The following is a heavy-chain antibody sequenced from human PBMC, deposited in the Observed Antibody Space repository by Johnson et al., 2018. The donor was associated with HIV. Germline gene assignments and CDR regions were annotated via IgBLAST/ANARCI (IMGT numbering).Heavy chain of an antibody. CDR3: ANHRTGYYDNSGYYYDAFDI. J-gene: IGHJ3*02. D-gene: IGHD3-22*01. V-gene: IGHV3-66*02. CDR1: GFTVSNNY. CDR2: IGTAGDT. Sequence: VQLVESGGGVVQPGRSLRLSCAASGFTVSNNYMSWVRQAPGKGLEWVSAIGTAGDTYYPGSVKGRFTISRDNSKNTLYLQMNSLRAEDTAVYYCANHRTGYYDNSGYYYDAFDIWGQGTMVTVSS.